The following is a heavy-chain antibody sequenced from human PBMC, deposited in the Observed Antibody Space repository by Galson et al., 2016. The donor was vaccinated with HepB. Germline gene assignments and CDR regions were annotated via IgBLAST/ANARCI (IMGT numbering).Heavy chain of an antibody. Sequence: SVKVSCKVSGYLLTELSMHWVRQVPGKGFEWMGGFEPEDGETIYSQKFQGRVTMTEDTSTDTAYMELSSLRSEDTAVYYCVTDDLATETNWGQGTLVIVSS. CDR2: FEPEDGET. CDR3: VTDDLATETN. CDR1: GYLLTELS. V-gene: IGHV1-24*01. D-gene: IGHD5-12*01. J-gene: IGHJ4*02.